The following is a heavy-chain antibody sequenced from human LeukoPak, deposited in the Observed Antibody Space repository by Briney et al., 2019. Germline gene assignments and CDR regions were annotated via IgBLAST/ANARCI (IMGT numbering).Heavy chain of an antibody. J-gene: IGHJ3*02. D-gene: IGHD6-13*01. CDR3: ARIIAAAGADAFDI. Sequence: GGSLRLSCAASGFTVSSNYMSWVRQAPGKGLEWVSAIYSGGSTYYADSVKGRFTISRDNSKNTLYLQMNSLRAEDTAVYYCARIIAAAGADAFDIWGQGTMVTVSS. V-gene: IGHV3-53*01. CDR1: GFTVSSNY. CDR2: IYSGGST.